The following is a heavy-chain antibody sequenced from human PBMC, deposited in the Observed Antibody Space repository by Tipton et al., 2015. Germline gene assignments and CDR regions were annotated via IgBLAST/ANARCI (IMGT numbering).Heavy chain of an antibody. CDR1: GFTFSSYA. V-gene: IGHV3-23*01. CDR3: ARDRAIVVVTLDY. J-gene: IGHJ4*02. Sequence: SLRLSCAASGFTFSSYAMSWVRQAPGKGLEWVSAISGSGGNTYYADSVKGRFTISRDNSKSTLYLQMNGLRAEDTAVYYCARDRAIVVVTLDYWGQGTLVTVSS. D-gene: IGHD3-22*01. CDR2: ISGSGGNT.